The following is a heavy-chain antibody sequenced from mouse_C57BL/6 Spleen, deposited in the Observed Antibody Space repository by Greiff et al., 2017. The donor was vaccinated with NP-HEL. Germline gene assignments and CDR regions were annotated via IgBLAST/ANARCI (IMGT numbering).Heavy chain of an antibody. CDR2: INPGSGGT. J-gene: IGHJ2*01. D-gene: IGHD2-3*01. V-gene: IGHV1-54*01. CDR3: ARSIDGYYPY. Sequence: QVQLQQSGAELVRPGTSVKVSCKASGYAFTNYLIEWVKQRPGQGLEWIGVINPGSGGTNYNEKFKGKATLTADKSSSTAYMQHSSLTSEDSAVYFCARSIDGYYPYWGQGTTLTVSS. CDR1: GYAFTNYL.